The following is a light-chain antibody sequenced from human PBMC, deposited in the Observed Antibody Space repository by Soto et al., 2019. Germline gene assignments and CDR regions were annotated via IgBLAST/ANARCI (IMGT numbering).Light chain of an antibody. CDR1: SSDVDFYNF. CDR2: EVS. V-gene: IGLV2-14*01. CDR3: SSSTLTSYV. Sequence: SITISCTGTSSDVDFYNFVSWYQQHPGKAPKLIIYEVSNRSSGVSSRFSGSKSGNTASLTISGLRAEDEADYYCSSSTLTSYVFGTGTKVTVL. J-gene: IGLJ1*01.